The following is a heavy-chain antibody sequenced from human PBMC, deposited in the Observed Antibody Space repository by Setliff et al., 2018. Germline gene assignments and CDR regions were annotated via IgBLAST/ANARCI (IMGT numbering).Heavy chain of an antibody. CDR2: IYYSGST. J-gene: IGHJ6*03. CDR1: GGSISSGGYY. V-gene: IGHV4-31*03. Sequence: PSETLSLTCTVSGGSISSGGYYWSWIRQHPGKGLEWIGYIYYSGSTYYNTSLKSRVTISVDTSKNQFSLKLSSVTAADTAVYYCAREAGYYDSSGPVGVPYYYYMDVWGKGTTVTVSS. CDR3: AREAGYYDSSGPVGVPYYYYMDV. D-gene: IGHD3-22*01.